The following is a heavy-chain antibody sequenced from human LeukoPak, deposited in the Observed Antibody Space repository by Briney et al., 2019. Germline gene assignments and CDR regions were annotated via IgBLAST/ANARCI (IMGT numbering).Heavy chain of an antibody. J-gene: IGHJ5*02. CDR3: ARDRRGKQQAGVNWFDP. Sequence: ASVKVSCKASGYTFTSYGISWVRQAPGQGLEWMGWINPNSGGTNYAQKFQGRVTMIRDTSISTAYMELSRLRSDDTAVYYCARDRRGKQQAGVNWFDPWGQGTLVTVSS. CDR2: INPNSGGT. CDR1: GYTFTSYG. D-gene: IGHD6-13*01. V-gene: IGHV1-2*02.